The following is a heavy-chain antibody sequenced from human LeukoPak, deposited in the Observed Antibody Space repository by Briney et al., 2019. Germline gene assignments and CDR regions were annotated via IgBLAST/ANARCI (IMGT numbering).Heavy chain of an antibody. V-gene: IGHV3-33*01. D-gene: IGHD6-19*01. J-gene: IGHJ3*02. CDR2: IWYDGSNK. Sequence: GGSLRLSCAASGFTFSSYGMHWVRQAPGKGLEWVAVIWYDGSNKYYADSMKGRFTISRDNSKNTLYLQMNSLRAEDTAVYYCARTSGWFGTDAFDIWGQGTMVTVSS. CDR3: ARTSGWFGTDAFDI. CDR1: GFTFSSYG.